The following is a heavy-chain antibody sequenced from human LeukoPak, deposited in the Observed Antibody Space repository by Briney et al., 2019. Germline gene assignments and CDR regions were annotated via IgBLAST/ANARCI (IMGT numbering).Heavy chain of an antibody. D-gene: IGHD2/OR15-2a*01. V-gene: IGHV3-7*04. CDR1: GFTFSTYW. CDR2: IKFDGSET. CDR3: AKDANRGGEFDL. Sequence: GGSLRLSCAASGFTFSTYWMNWVRQSPGKGLEWVAKIKFDGSETFYVDSAKGRFTISRDDAKNLLYLQMNTLRAEDTAVYYLAKDANRGGEFDLWGQGTLVTVSS. J-gene: IGHJ5*02.